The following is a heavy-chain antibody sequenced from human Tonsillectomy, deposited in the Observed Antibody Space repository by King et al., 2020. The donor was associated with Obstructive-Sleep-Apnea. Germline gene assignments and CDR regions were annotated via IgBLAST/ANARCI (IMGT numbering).Heavy chain of an antibody. Sequence: QLVQSGAEVKKPGSSVKVACKASGGTFSSYAITWMRQAPGQGLEWMGGIIPILDITDYAQKFQGRVTINADNSTSTAYMELSSLRSEDTAVYYCARGEINDSSGYDAFDIWGQGKMVTVSS. V-gene: IGHV1-69*10. D-gene: IGHD3-22*01. CDR3: ARGEINDSSGYDAFDI. CDR1: GGTFSSYA. J-gene: IGHJ3*02. CDR2: IIPILDIT.